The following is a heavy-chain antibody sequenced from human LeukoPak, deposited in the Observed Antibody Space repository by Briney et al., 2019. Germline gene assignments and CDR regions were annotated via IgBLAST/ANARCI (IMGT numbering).Heavy chain of an antibody. CDR3: TRLGGIAVAGTRGDFDY. D-gene: IGHD6-19*01. J-gene: IGHJ4*02. V-gene: IGHV3-73*01. Sequence: PGGSLRLSCAASGFTFSGSAMHWVRQASGKGLEWVGRISTKSNSYATAYDASVKGRFTISRDDSKNTAYLQMNSLKTEDTAVYYCTRLGGIAVAGTRGDFDYWGQGTLVTVSS. CDR1: GFTFSGSA. CDR2: ISTKSNSYAT.